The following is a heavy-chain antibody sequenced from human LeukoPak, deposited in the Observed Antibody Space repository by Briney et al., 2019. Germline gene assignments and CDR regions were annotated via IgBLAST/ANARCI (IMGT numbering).Heavy chain of an antibody. V-gene: IGHV1-18*01. CDR2: ISAYSGDT. J-gene: IGHJ4*02. CDR1: GCTFTNYG. CDR3: ARGFAYDTAVDY. D-gene: IGHD3-9*01. Sequence: GASVKVSCKASGCTFTNYGISWVRQAPGQGLEWLGWISAYSGDTTYAQNLQGRVTMTTDAPTSTAYMELRSLRSDDTAVYYCARGFAYDTAVDYWGQGTLVTVSS.